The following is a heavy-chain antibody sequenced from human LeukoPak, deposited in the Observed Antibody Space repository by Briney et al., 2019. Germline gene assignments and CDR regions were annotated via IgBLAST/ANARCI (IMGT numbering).Heavy chain of an antibody. Sequence: SETLSLTCTVSGDSISNYYWNWVRQPPGKGLEWIGYIHSSGSTNCNPSLKSRVTMSVDTSKSQISLKLSSVTAADTAVYYCARTAYFDSWGQGTLVTVSS. CDR1: GDSISNYY. J-gene: IGHJ4*02. CDR2: IHSSGST. CDR3: ARTAYFDS. V-gene: IGHV4-59*01.